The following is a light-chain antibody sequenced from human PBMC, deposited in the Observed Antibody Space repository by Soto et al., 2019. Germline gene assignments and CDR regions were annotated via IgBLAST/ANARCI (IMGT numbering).Light chain of an antibody. CDR3: AAWDDSLTVV. CDR2: KNN. CDR1: SCNIGSNY. V-gene: IGLV1-47*01. J-gene: IGLJ2*01. Sequence: QSALTQPPSASGTPGQTVTISCSGSSCNIGSNYVYWYQQLPGTAPTHLIYKNNQRPSGVPDRFSGSKSGTSASLAISGLRSEDEADYYCAAWDDSLTVVFGGGTQLTVL.